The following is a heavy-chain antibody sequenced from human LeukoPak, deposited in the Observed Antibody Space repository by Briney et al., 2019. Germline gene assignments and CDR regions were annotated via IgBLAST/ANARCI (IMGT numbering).Heavy chain of an antibody. CDR2: ISGSGGST. Sequence: PGGSLRLSCAASGFTFSSYAMSWVRQAPGKGLEWVSSISGSGGSTSYADSVKGRFTISRDNSKNTLYLQMNSLRGVDTAVYYCARLVPATNYFDYWGQGTLVTVST. CDR3: ARLVPATNYFDY. D-gene: IGHD2-2*01. CDR1: GFTFSSYA. J-gene: IGHJ4*02. V-gene: IGHV3-23*01.